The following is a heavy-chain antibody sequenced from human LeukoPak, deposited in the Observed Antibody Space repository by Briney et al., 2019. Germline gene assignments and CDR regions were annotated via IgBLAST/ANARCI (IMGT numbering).Heavy chain of an antibody. V-gene: IGHV1-8*01. CDR1: GYTFTSYD. Sequence: GASVKVSCKASGYTFTSYDINWVRQAPGQGLEWMGWMNPNSGNTGYAQKFQGRVTMTRNTSISTAYMELSSLRSEDTAVYYCARVGYSYGYFSYYYYMDVWGKGTTVTISS. CDR2: MNPNSGNT. CDR3: ARVGYSYGYFSYYYYMDV. D-gene: IGHD5-18*01. J-gene: IGHJ6*03.